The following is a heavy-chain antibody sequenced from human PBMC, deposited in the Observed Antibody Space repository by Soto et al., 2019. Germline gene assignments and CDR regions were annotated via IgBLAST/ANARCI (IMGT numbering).Heavy chain of an antibody. V-gene: IGHV1-18*01. CDR1: GYTFTSYG. J-gene: IGHJ4*02. CDR3: ARDRYDILTGHYNLRPYDY. CDR2: ISAYNGNT. D-gene: IGHD3-9*01. Sequence: AAVKVSCKASGYTFTSYGISWVRQAPGQGLEWMGWISAYNGNTNYAQKLQGRVTMTTDTSTSTAYMELRSLRSDDTAVYYCARDRYDILTGHYNLRPYDYWGQGTLVTVSS.